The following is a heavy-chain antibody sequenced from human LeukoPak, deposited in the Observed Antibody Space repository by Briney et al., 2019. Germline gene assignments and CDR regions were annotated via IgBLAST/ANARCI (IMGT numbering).Heavy chain of an antibody. Sequence: SETLSVTCAVSGYSISGDYWGCIRQPPGKGLEWIGRIYYSGSTYYNPSLKGRVTVSVDTSKKQFSLRLTSVTAADTAVYYCARDSVVRGAHDPFDIGGQGTMVTVS. V-gene: IGHV4-38-2*02. D-gene: IGHD3-10*01. CDR2: IYYSGST. CDR1: GYSISGDY. J-gene: IGHJ3*02. CDR3: ARDSVVRGAHDPFDI.